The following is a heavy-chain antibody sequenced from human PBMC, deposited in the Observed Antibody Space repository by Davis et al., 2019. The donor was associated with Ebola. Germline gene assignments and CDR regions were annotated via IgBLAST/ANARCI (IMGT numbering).Heavy chain of an antibody. CDR3: ARPRQQLVPSYHCGMDV. V-gene: IGHV1-18*01. J-gene: IGHJ6*02. D-gene: IGHD6-13*01. CDR1: GYTFTNYG. CDR2: ISAYKGNT. Sequence: ASVKVSCKASGYTFTNYGVTWVRQAPGQGLEWMGWISAYKGNTNYAQKVQDRLTMTTDISTNTASMELRSLGPNDTAVYYCARPRQQLVPSYHCGMDVWGQGTTVTVSS.